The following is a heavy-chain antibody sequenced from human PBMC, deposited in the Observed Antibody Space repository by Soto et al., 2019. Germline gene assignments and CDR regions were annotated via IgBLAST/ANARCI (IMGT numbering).Heavy chain of an antibody. V-gene: IGHV4-30-4*01. CDR3: ARVSGSYYYGMDV. D-gene: IGHD1-26*01. J-gene: IGHJ6*02. CDR1: GGSITSGGYC. Sequence: SETLSLTCTVSGGSITSGGYCCSWVRQPPGKALEWTGYIYYSGSTYYNQSRNSRVTISVDTSKNGFSLKLSSVTAADTAVYYCARVSGSYYYGMDVWGQGTTVTVSS. CDR2: IYYSGST.